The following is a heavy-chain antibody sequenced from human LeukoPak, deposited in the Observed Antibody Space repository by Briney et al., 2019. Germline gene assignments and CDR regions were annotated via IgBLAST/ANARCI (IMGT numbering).Heavy chain of an antibody. CDR1: GFTFSSYA. V-gene: IGHV3-23*01. CDR2: ISGSGGST. J-gene: IGHJ6*03. CDR3: AKRRGLELLYYYYMDV. Sequence: GGSLRLSCTASGFTFSSYAMTWVRQAPGKGLEWVSAISGSGGSTYYADSVKGRFTISRDNSKNTLFLQMNSLRAEDTAVYYCAKRRGLELLYYYYMDVWGKGTTLTVSS. D-gene: IGHD1-7*01.